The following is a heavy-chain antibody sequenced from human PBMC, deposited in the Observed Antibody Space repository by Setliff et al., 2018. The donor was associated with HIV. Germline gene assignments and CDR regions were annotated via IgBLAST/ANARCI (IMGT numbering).Heavy chain of an antibody. CDR1: GGSLSGYY. J-gene: IGHJ4*02. CDR3: ARTQPDTIFGVVIFDC. CDR2: INHSGST. Sequence: PSETLSLTCAVYGGSLSGYYWTWIRQPPGKGLEWIGEINHSGSTNYNPSLKSRVTISIDTSKNQFSLKLSSVTAADTAMYYCARTQPDTIFGVVIFDCWGQGKMVTVSS. V-gene: IGHV4-34*01. D-gene: IGHD3-3*01.